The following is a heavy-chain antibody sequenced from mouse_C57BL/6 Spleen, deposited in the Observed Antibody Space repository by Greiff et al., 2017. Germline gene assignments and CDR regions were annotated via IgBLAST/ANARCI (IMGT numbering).Heavy chain of an antibody. J-gene: IGHJ1*03. Sequence: EVKLMESGPGLVKPSQSLSLTCSVTGYSITSGYYWNWIRQFPGNKLEWMGYISYDGSNNYNPSLKNRISFTRDTSKNQFFLKLNSVTTEDTATYYCARGYYYGSSWYFDVWGTGTTVTVSS. CDR1: GYSITSGYY. CDR3: ARGYYYGSSWYFDV. CDR2: ISYDGSN. D-gene: IGHD1-1*01. V-gene: IGHV3-6*01.